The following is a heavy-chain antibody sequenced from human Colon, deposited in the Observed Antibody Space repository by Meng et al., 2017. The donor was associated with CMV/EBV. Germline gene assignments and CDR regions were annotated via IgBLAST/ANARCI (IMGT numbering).Heavy chain of an antibody. CDR2: ISFDGSNQ. D-gene: IGHD2-2*01. Sequence: GESLKISCAASGFTLSNYALHWVRQAPGKGLEWVAAISFDGSNQIYADSVKGRFTISRDNSKNTLYLEVNSLTPEDTGVYYCAKGMRVVVVPAALDVWGQGTTVTVSS. V-gene: IGHV3-30*04. CDR3: AKGMRVVVVPAALDV. CDR1: GFTLSNYA. J-gene: IGHJ6*02.